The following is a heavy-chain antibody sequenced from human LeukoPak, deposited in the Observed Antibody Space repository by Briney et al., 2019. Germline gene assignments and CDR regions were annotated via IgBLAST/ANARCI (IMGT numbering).Heavy chain of an antibody. V-gene: IGHV1-18*01. Sequence: GASVKVSCKASGYTFTSYAMHWVRQAPGQGLEWVGWINTKTGQINLARKLQGRVTMTTDTSTRTAYMELRSLRSDDTAVYFCARDIAYDVDYWGPGTLVTVSS. CDR2: INTKTGQI. J-gene: IGHJ4*02. CDR3: ARDIAYDVDY. CDR1: GYTFTSYA. D-gene: IGHD3-16*01.